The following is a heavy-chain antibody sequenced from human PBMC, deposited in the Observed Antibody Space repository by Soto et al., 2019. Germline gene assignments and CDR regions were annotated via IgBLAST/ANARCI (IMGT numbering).Heavy chain of an antibody. CDR2: IYYSGST. CDR3: ARGRKRGITMIVVVTLDAFDI. CDR1: GGSISSGGYY. Sequence: SEALSLTCTVSGGSISSGGYYWSWIRQHPGKGLEWIGYIYYSGSTYYNPSLKSRVTISVDTSKNQFSLKLSSVTAADTAVYYCARGRKRGITMIVVVTLDAFDIWGQGTMVTVSS. J-gene: IGHJ3*02. V-gene: IGHV4-31*03. D-gene: IGHD3-22*01.